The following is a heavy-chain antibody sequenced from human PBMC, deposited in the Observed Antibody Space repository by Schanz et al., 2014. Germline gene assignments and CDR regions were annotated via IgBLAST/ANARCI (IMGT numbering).Heavy chain of an antibody. CDR2: ISSSASYI. D-gene: IGHD6-25*01. Sequence: EVQLVESGGDLVKPGGSLRLSCAASGFTFSSYSMNWVRQAPGKGLEWVSFISSSASYIFYADSVKGRFTISRDNAKNSLYLQMNSLRAEDTAVYYCARVRPGFAIDPWGQGTLVTVSS. V-gene: IGHV3-21*01. CDR3: ARVRPGFAIDP. J-gene: IGHJ5*02. CDR1: GFTFSSYS.